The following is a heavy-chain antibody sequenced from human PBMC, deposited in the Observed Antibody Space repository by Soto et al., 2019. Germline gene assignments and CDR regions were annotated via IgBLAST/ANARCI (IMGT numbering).Heavy chain of an antibody. CDR3: AGARGARYFDY. J-gene: IGHJ4*02. CDR2: IYYSGST. V-gene: IGHV4-30-4*02. CDR1: GGSISSGDYY. Sequence: SDTLSLTCTVSGGSISSGDYYWSWIRQPPGKGLEWIGYIYYSGSTYYNPSLKSRVTISVDTSKNQFSLKLSSVTAADTAVYYCAGARGARYFDYWGQGTLVTVSS. D-gene: IGHD2-15*01.